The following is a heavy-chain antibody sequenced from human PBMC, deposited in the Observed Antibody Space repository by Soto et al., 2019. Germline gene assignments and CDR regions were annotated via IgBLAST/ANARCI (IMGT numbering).Heavy chain of an antibody. J-gene: IGHJ5*02. CDR1: GFTFSSYA. CDR3: AKVGVCSSTSCYQWGGFDP. CDR2: ISGRGGST. V-gene: IGHV3-23*01. Sequence: GGSLRLSCAASGFTFSSYAMSWVRQAPGKWLEWVSAISGRGGSTYYADSGKGRFTISRDNSKNTLYMELNSLRAEDTAVYYCAKVGVCSSTSCYQWGGFDPWGQGTLVTVSS. D-gene: IGHD2-2*01.